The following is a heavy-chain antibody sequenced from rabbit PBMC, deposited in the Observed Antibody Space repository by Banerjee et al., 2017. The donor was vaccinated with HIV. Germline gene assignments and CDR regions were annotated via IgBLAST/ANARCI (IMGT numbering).Heavy chain of an antibody. Sequence: QSLEESGGDLVKPGASLTLTCTASGFSFSSIYYMCWVRQTPGKGLEWIACIYAGSSDNTDYASWAKGRFTISKTSSTTVTLQMTSLTAADTATYFCASKAGYAGYGYGFNLWGPGTLVTVS. CDR1: GFSFSSIYY. CDR3: ASKAGYAGYGYGFNL. J-gene: IGHJ4*01. CDR2: IYAGSSDNT. D-gene: IGHD6-1*01. V-gene: IGHV1S40*01.